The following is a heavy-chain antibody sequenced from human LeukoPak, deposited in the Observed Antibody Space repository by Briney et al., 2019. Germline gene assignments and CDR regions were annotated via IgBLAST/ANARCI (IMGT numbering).Heavy chain of an antibody. Sequence: ASVKVSCKASGYTFTSYGISWVRQAPGQGLEWMGWISAYNGNTNHAQKLQGRVTMTTDTSTSTAYMELRSLRSDDTAVYYCARVSKAKIRGSWFDPWGQGTLVTVSS. V-gene: IGHV1-18*01. J-gene: IGHJ5*02. CDR2: ISAYNGNT. CDR1: GYTFTSYG. CDR3: ARVSKAKIRGSWFDP.